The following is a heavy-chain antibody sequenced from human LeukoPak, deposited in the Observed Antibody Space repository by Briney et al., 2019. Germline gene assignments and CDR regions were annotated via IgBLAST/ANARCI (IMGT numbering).Heavy chain of an antibody. J-gene: IGHJ4*02. Sequence: GGSLRLSCAASGFTFSTYWMSWVRQAPGKGLEWVANIRQDGTEKYYVDSVKGRFTISRDNAKNSLYLQMNSLRAEDTAVYYCARDRHDYTHYFDYWGQGTLVTVSS. D-gene: IGHD4-11*01. CDR3: ARDRHDYTHYFDY. CDR1: GFTFSTYW. CDR2: IRQDGTEK. V-gene: IGHV3-7*01.